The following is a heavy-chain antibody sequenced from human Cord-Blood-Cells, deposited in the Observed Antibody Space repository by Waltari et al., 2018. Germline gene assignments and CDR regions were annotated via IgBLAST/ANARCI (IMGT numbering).Heavy chain of an antibody. CDR3: ARDHEELQAFDI. J-gene: IGHJ3*02. Sequence: EVQLVESGGGLVQPGGSLRLSCAASGFTFSSYSMNWVRQAPGKGLEWVSYISSSSTIYYADSVKGRFTISRDNAKNSLYLQMNSLRAEDTAVYYCARDHEELQAFDIWGQGTMVTVSS. CDR2: ISSSSTI. V-gene: IGHV3-48*01. D-gene: IGHD1-7*01. CDR1: GFTFSSYS.